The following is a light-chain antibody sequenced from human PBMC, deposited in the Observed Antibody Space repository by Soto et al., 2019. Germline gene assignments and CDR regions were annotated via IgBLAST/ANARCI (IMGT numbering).Light chain of an antibody. CDR3: QQRSDWPRT. CDR1: QSVSSY. J-gene: IGKJ1*01. Sequence: EIVLTQSPATLSLSPGERATLSCRASQSVSSYLAWYQQKPGQAPRLLIYDASNRATGIPDRFSGSGSGTDFTLTISSLEPEDFAVYYCQQRSDWPRTFGQGTKVKSN. CDR2: DAS. V-gene: IGKV3-11*01.